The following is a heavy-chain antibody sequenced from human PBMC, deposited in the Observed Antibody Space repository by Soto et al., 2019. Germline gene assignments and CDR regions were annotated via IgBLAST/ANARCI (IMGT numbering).Heavy chain of an antibody. CDR3: ARSGGSLYGLYFQH. CDR1: GFTFSSYS. J-gene: IGHJ1*01. CDR2: ISSSSSTI. Sequence: PGGSLRLSCAASGFTFSSYSMNWVRQAPGKGLEWVSYISSSSSTIYYADSVKGRFTISRDNAKNSLYLQMNSLRAEDTAVYYCARSGGSLYGLYFQHWGQGTLVTVSS. D-gene: IGHD4-17*01. V-gene: IGHV3-48*01.